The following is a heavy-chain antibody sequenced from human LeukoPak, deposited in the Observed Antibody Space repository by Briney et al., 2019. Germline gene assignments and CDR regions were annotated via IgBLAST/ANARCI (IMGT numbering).Heavy chain of an antibody. CDR1: GGSISSYY. Sequence: SETLSLTCTVSGGSISSYYWSWIRQPPGKGLEWIGYIYYSGSTNYNPSLKSRVTISVDTSKNQFSLKLSSVTAADTAVYYCARGGGKQWLVRFDYWGQGTLVTVSS. D-gene: IGHD6-19*01. CDR2: IYYSGST. J-gene: IGHJ4*02. CDR3: ARGGGKQWLVRFDY. V-gene: IGHV4-59*12.